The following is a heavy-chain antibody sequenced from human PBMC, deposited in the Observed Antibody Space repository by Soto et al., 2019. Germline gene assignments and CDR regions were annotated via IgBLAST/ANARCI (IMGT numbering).Heavy chain of an antibody. CDR1: GYTFTSYS. D-gene: IGHD5-18*01. CDR3: ARDVGYGLIDY. J-gene: IGHJ4*02. V-gene: IGHV1-18*01. Sequence: QVQLVQSGAEVKKPGASVKVSCKASGYTFTSYSISWVRQAPGQGLEWMGWISAYNGNTYHARKLQGRVTLTTDTSTRTAYMELRSLRSDDTAVYYCARDVGYGLIDYWGQGTLVTVSS. CDR2: ISAYNGNT.